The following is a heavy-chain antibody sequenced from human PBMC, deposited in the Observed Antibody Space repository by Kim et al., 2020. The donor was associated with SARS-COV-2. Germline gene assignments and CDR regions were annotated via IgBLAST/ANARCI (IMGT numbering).Heavy chain of an antibody. D-gene: IGHD3-16*01. V-gene: IGHV3-72*01. CDR1: GFSVSDYY. CDR2: SRNRARRYTT. J-gene: IGHJ6*02. CDR3: TRGLPLMDMDV. Sequence: GGSLRLSCVASGFSVSDYYMDWVRQAPGKGLEWVGRSRNRARRYTTDYAAPVKGRFSLSRDNSKNSVYLQMNSLNTEDTAVYYCTRGLPLMDMDVWGQGTTVTVSS.